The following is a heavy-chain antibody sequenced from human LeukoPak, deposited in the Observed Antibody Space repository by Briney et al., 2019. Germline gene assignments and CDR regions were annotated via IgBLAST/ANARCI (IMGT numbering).Heavy chain of an antibody. J-gene: IGHJ6*02. V-gene: IGHV1-3*01. CDR3: ASSGPPPPLPFQWLVPDYGMDV. CDR2: INAGNGNT. D-gene: IGHD6-19*01. Sequence: ASVKVSCKASGYTFTSYGISWVRQAPGQGLEWMGWINAGNGNTKYSQKFQGRVTITRDTSASTAYMELSSLRSEDTAVYYCASSGPPPPLPFQWLVPDYGMDVWGQGTTVTVSS. CDR1: GYTFTSYG.